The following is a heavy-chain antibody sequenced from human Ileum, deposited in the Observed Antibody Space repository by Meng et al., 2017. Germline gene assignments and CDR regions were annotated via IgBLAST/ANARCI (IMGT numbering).Heavy chain of an antibody. CDR2: IYSSGST. J-gene: IGHJ4*02. D-gene: IGHD2-15*01. CDR3: ARAGSVHTPFNY. CDR1: GGSISNYY. V-gene: IGHV4-59*01. Sequence: SETLSLTGTVSGGSISNYYWNWIRQPPGKGLEWIGYIYSSGSTNYNPTLKSRVTISVDTSKNQFSLMLSSVTAADTAVYYCARAGSVHTPFNYWGQGTLVTVSS.